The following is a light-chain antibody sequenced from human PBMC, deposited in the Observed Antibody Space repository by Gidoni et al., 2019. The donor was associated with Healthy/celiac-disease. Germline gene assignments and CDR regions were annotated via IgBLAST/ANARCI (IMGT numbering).Light chain of an antibody. CDR1: QSVSNN. J-gene: IGKJ2*01. CDR3: QQYNNWPMYT. CDR2: GAS. V-gene: IGKV3-15*01. Sequence: EIVMTQSPATLSVSPGERATLSCRASQSVSNNLAGYQQKPGQAPRLLIYGASTRATGIPARFSGGGSGTEFTLTISSLQSEDFAVYYCQQYNNWPMYTFGQGTKLEIK.